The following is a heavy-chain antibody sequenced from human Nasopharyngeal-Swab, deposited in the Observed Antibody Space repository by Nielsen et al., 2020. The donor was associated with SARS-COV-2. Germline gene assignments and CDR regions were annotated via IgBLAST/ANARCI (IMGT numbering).Heavy chain of an antibody. CDR1: GFTVSNNY. J-gene: IGHJ4*02. CDR3: ARGSYGGGGFDC. CDR2: IYSSGST. V-gene: IGHV3-53*01. Sequence: GGSLRLSCAASGFTVSNNYVNWVRQAPGTGLEWVSIIYSSGSTYYADSVKGRFTISRDNSKNTLYLQLNSLRAEDTAVYYCARGSYGGGGFDCWGQGTLVTVSS. D-gene: IGHD4-23*01.